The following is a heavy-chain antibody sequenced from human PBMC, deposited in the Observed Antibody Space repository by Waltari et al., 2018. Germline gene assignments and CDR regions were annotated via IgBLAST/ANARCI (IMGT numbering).Heavy chain of an antibody. D-gene: IGHD6-13*01. Sequence: QVQLVQSGAELKKPGSSVKVSCKVSGGSVSTHAITWVRQAPGQGLEWMGGIIPMFGTANYAQKIQDRVTINTDESMTTAYMHLSSLTSDDTAVYYCARGGLYGQQLLESAFEIWGQGTKVTVSS. CDR2: IIPMFGTA. V-gene: IGHV1-69*05. CDR1: GGSVSTHA. J-gene: IGHJ3*02. CDR3: ARGGLYGQQLLESAFEI.